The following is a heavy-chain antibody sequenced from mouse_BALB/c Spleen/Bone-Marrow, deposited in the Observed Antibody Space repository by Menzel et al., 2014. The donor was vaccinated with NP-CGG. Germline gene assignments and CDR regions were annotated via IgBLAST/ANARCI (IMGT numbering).Heavy chain of an antibody. CDR3: ARNHYYGLFAY. CDR1: GFDFSRYW. CDR2: INPDSSTI. V-gene: IGHV4-1*02. J-gene: IGHJ3*01. D-gene: IGHD1-2*01. Sequence: EVQLQQSGGGLVQPGGSLKLSCADSGFDFSRYWMSWVRQAPGKGLEWIGEINPDSSTINYTPSLKDKFIISRDNARNTLYLQMSKVRSEDTALYYCARNHYYGLFAYWGQGTLVTVSA.